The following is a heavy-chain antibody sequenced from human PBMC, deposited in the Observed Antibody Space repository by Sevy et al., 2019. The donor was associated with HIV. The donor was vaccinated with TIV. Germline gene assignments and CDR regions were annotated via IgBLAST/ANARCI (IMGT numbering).Heavy chain of an antibody. CDR3: ARSGGSYDYGMDV. CDR2: IKQDGSEK. J-gene: IGHJ6*02. D-gene: IGHD1-26*01. CDR1: EFTFSSYW. V-gene: IGHV3-7*01. Sequence: GGSLRLSCAASEFTFSSYWVSWVRQAPGKGLEWVANIKQDGSEKYYVDSVKGRFTISRDNAKNSLYLQMNSLRAEDTAVYYCARSGGSYDYGMDVWGQGTTVTVSS.